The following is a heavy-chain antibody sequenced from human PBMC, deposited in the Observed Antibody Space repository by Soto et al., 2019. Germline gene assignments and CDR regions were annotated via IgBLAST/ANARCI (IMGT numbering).Heavy chain of an antibody. J-gene: IGHJ4*02. V-gene: IGHV3-13*01. CDR2: IGTAGDT. D-gene: IGHD6-6*01. CDR1: GFTFSSYD. CDR3: ARGRWRGSSSAEVDY. Sequence: PGGSLRLSCAAAGFTFSSYDMHWVRQATGKGLEWVSAIGTAGDTYYPGSVKGRFTISRENAKNSLYLQMNSLRAGDTAVYYCARGRWRGSSSAEVDYWGQGTLVTVSS.